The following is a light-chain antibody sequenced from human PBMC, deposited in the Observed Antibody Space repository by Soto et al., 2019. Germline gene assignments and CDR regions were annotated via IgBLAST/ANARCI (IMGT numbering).Light chain of an antibody. CDR3: SSYTSSSTRV. Sequence: QSALTQPASVSGSPGQSITFSCTGSSSDVGGYDYVSWYQHHPGTAPKLVIFDVSDRPSGVSSRFSGSKSGNTASLTISGLQSEDDAFYYCSSYTSSSTRVFGGGTKLTVL. CDR2: DVS. V-gene: IGLV2-14*03. J-gene: IGLJ3*02. CDR1: SSDVGGYDY.